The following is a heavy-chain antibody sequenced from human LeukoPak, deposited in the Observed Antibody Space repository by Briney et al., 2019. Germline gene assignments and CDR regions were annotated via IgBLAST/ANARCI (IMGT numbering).Heavy chain of an antibody. D-gene: IGHD1-26*01. CDR1: GYTFTGYY. Sequence: ASVKVSCKASGYTFTGYYMHWVRQAPGQGLEWMGWINPNSGGTNYAQKFQGRVTMTRDTSISTAYMELSRLRSDDTAVYYCARDGGGSYFWWFDPWGQGTLVTVSS. CDR2: INPNSGGT. V-gene: IGHV1-2*02. CDR3: ARDGGGSYFWWFDP. J-gene: IGHJ5*02.